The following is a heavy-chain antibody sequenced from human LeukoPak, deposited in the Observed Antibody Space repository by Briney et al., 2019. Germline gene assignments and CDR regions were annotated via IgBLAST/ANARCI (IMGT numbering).Heavy chain of an antibody. J-gene: IGHJ5*02. CDR3: ARGGYYGSGNDFRFDP. CDR1: GGSIRSGGYY. Sequence: SETLSLTCTVSGGSIRSGGYYWGWIRQPPGKGLEWIATIYYSGSTYSNPSLKSRVSISVDTSKNQFSLKLSSVTAADTAIYYCARGGYYGSGNDFRFDPWGQGTLVTVSS. V-gene: IGHV4-39*07. D-gene: IGHD3-10*01. CDR2: IYYSGST.